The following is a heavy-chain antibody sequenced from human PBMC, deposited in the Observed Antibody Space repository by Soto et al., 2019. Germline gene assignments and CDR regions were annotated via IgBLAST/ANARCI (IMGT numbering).Heavy chain of an antibody. Sequence: PSETLSLTCAFYGGSFSGYYWSWIRQPPGKGLEWIGEINHSGSTNYNPSLKSRVTISVDTSKNQFSLKLSSVTAADTAVYYCGRGDLAAVAGPPDVWGQGTTVTVSS. V-gene: IGHV4-34*01. CDR1: GGSFSGYY. D-gene: IGHD6-19*01. CDR3: GRGDLAAVAGPPDV. CDR2: INHSGST. J-gene: IGHJ6*02.